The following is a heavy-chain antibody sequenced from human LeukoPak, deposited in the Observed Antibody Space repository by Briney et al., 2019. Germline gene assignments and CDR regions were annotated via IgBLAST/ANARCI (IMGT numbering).Heavy chain of an antibody. CDR1: GFTFDDYA. Sequence: GRSLRLSCAASGFTFDDYAMHWVRQAPGKGLECVSGISWNSGSIGYADSVKGRFTISRDNAKNSLYLQMNSLRAEDTALYYCAKDPQGGYPTEYFQHWGQGTLVTVSS. D-gene: IGHD3-22*01. CDR2: ISWNSGSI. V-gene: IGHV3-9*01. CDR3: AKDPQGGYPTEYFQH. J-gene: IGHJ1*01.